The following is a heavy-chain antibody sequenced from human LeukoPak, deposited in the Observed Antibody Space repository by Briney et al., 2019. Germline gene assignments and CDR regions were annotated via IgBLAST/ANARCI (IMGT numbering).Heavy chain of an antibody. CDR3: TRGANDWYGIDY. CDR1: GFTFRKYW. CDR2: MTPGGSAS. D-gene: IGHD3-9*01. J-gene: IGHJ4*01. Sequence: PGGSLRLSCAASGFTFRKYWMHWVRQVPGKGLVWVARMTPGGSASDYADSVKGRFTISRDDAKNTLYLQMNGLRVEDTAVYFCTRGANDWYGIDYWGQGAPVTVSS. V-gene: IGHV3-74*01.